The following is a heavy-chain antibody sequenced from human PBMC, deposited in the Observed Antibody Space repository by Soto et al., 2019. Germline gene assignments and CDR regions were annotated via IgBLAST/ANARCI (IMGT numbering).Heavy chain of an antibody. CDR2: INHSGST. Sequence: SETLSLTCAVYGGSFSGYYWSWIRQPPGKGLEWIGEINHSGSTNYNPSLKSRVTISVDTSKNQFSLKLSSVTAADTAVYYCARGRGIAVAGLFDYWGQGTLVTVS. CDR1: GGSFSGYY. D-gene: IGHD6-19*01. J-gene: IGHJ4*02. V-gene: IGHV4-34*01. CDR3: ARGRGIAVAGLFDY.